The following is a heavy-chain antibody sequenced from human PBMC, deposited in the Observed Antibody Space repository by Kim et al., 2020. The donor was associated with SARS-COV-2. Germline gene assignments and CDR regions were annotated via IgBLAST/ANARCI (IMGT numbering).Heavy chain of an antibody. V-gene: IGHV7-4-1*02. J-gene: IGHJ6*04. CDR1: GYTFTSYA. Sequence: ASVKVSCKASGYTFTSYAMNWVRQAPGQGLEWMGWFNTDTGDPTYAQGFTGRVVFSLDTSVSTAYLQISSLKAEDTAVYYCARREYYYGMDVWGEGTTGTVSS. CDR2: FNTDTGDP. D-gene: IGHD1-26*01. CDR3: ARREYYYGMDV.